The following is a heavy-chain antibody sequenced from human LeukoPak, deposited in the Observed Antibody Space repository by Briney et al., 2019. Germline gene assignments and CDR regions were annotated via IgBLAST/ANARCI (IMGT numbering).Heavy chain of an antibody. Sequence: SETLSLTCTVSGGSISSYYWSWIRQPAGKGLEWIGRVDTSGSTNYNPSLKSRVTMSVDTSKNQFSLKLSSVTAADTTVYYCARAGPRIAARREFNWFDPWGQGTLVTVSS. CDR3: ARAGPRIAARREFNWFDP. V-gene: IGHV4-4*07. CDR1: GGSISSYY. J-gene: IGHJ5*02. CDR2: VDTSGST. D-gene: IGHD6-6*01.